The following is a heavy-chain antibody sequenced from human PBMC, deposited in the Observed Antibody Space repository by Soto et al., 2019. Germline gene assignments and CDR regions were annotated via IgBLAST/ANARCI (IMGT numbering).Heavy chain of an antibody. CDR3: TTEPLGYCSGPTCYDYFDY. CDR1: GFTFYNAW. D-gene: IGHD2-2*01. V-gene: IGHV3-15*01. J-gene: IGHJ4*02. Sequence: EVQLVESGGGLVQPGGSLRLSCTTSGFTFYNAWMSWVRQAPGKGLEWVGRIKSEIKGGTADYAAPVKDRFTISRDDSGNTLYLQMNSLKIEDTAVYYCTTEPLGYCSGPTCYDYFDYWGQGALVTVSS. CDR2: IKSEIKGGTA.